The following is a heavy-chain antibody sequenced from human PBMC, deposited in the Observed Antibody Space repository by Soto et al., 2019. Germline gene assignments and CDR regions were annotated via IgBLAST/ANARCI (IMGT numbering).Heavy chain of an antibody. Sequence: QVQLQESGPGLVKPSQTLSLTCTVSGGSISSGGYYWSWIRQHPGKGLEWIGYIYYSGSTYYKPSISRRVNLSVDTFKNQFSLNLRSVTGAVTAVYYLARGVGYNTALDYWCQGTLVTVSS. CDR1: GGSISSGGYY. V-gene: IGHV4-31*03. CDR2: IYYSGST. D-gene: IGHD5-12*01. CDR3: ARGVGYNTALDY. J-gene: IGHJ4*02.